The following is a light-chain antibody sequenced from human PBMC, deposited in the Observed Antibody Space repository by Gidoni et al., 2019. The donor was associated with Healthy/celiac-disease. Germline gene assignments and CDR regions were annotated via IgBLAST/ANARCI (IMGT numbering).Light chain of an antibody. Sequence: QSVLTQPTSVSGAPGQRVTIACTGSSANLGAGYDVHWYQQLPGTAPKLPLYGNSTRPSGVPYRFSGSKSGTSASLAISGLQAEDEADYYCQSYDSILSGGVFGTGTKVPVL. CDR3: QSYDSILSGGV. V-gene: IGLV1-40*01. CDR2: GNS. J-gene: IGLJ1*01. CDR1: SANLGAGYD.